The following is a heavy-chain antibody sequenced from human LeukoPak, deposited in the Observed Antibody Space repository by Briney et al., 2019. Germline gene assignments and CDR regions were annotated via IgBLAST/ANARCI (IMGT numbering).Heavy chain of an antibody. CDR2: IYSCGST. Sequence: GGSVRLSCAASGFTVSSNYMSWVRQAPGKGLEGVSVIYSCGSTYYADSVKGRFTISRGNVRNTLDLQMNSLGLEDTAVYYCARDSKTYYYDLWGQRALVTVSS. D-gene: IGHD3-22*01. J-gene: IGHJ4*02. CDR3: ARDSKTYYYDL. V-gene: IGHV3-53*01. CDR1: GFTVSSNY.